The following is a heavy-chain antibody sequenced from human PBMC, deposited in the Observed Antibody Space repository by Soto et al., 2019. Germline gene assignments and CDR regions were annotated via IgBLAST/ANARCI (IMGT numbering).Heavy chain of an antibody. CDR3: ARDLGYSSSWHPGSFDY. V-gene: IGHV6-1*01. D-gene: IGHD6-13*01. Sequence: PSQTLSLTCAISGDSVSSNSAAWNWIRQSPSRGLEWLGRTYYRSKWYNDYAVSVKSRITINPDTSKNQFSLQLNSVTPEDTAVYYCARDLGYSSSWHPGSFDYWGQGTLVTVSS. J-gene: IGHJ4*02. CDR2: TYYRSKWYN. CDR1: GDSVSSNSAA.